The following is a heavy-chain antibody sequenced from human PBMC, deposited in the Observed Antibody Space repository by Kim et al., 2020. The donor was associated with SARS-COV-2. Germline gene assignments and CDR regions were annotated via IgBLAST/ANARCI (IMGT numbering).Heavy chain of an antibody. V-gene: IGHV4-34*01. CDR2: INHSGST. D-gene: IGHD2-15*01. CDR1: GGSFSGYY. Sequence: SETLSLTCAVYGGSFSGYYWSWIRQPPGKGLEWIGEINHSGSTNYNPSLKSRVTISVDTSKNQFSLKLSSVTAADTAVYYCARGGPGGSGGSWCHDAFDIWGQGTMVPVSS. CDR3: ARGGPGGSGGSWCHDAFDI. J-gene: IGHJ3*02.